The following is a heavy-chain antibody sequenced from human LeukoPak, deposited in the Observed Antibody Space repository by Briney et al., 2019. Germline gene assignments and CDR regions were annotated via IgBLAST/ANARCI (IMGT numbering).Heavy chain of an antibody. D-gene: IGHD6-13*01. Sequence: PGGSLRLSCAASGFTFSSYGMHWVRQAPGKGLEWVAFIRYDGSNKYYADSVKGRFTISRDNSKNTLYLQMNSLRAEDTAVYYCAKRIEYSSSWYGGGELGYWGQGTLVTVSS. CDR3: AKRIEYSSSWYGGGELGY. CDR1: GFTFSSYG. CDR2: IRYDGSNK. J-gene: IGHJ4*02. V-gene: IGHV3-30*02.